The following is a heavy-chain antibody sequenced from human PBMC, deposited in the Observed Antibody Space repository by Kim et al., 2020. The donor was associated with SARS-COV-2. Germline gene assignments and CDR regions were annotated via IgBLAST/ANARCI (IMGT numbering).Heavy chain of an antibody. CDR3: ARTLDYYDSSGLSGYYFVY. J-gene: IGHJ4*02. V-gene: IGHV4-39*01. CDR1: GGSISSSSYY. CDR2: IYYSGST. Sequence: SETLSLTCTVSGGSISSSSYYWGWIRQPPGKGLEWIGSIYYSGSTYYNPSLKSRVTISVDTSKNQFSLKLSSVTAADTAVYYCARTLDYYDSSGLSGYYFVYWGQGTLVTVSS. D-gene: IGHD3-22*01.